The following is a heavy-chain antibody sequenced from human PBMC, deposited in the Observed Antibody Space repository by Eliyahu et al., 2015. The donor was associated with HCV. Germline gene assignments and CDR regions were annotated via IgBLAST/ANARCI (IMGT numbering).Heavy chain of an antibody. D-gene: IGHD6-19*01. Sequence: QVQLQESGPGLVQPSETLSLXCTVXGXXIXTXXWSWIRQPPGKGTEWIGFIHYSGSTNYNPSLKSRVTISVDTSKNQFSLKLSSVTAADTAVYYCASGGGGISVAGTGGWFDPWGQGTLVTVSS. CDR1: GXXIXTXX. J-gene: IGHJ5*02. CDR2: IHYSGST. CDR3: ASGGGGISVAGTGGWFDP. V-gene: IGHV4-59*01.